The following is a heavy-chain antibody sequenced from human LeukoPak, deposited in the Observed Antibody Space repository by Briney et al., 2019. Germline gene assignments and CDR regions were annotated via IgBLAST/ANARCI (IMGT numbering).Heavy chain of an antibody. CDR3: VREDCSGGSCYSYY. J-gene: IGHJ4*02. Sequence: PSETLSLTCAVSGGSISSGSYYWSWIRQPAGKGLEWIGRIYTSGSTNYNPSLKSRVTISVDTSKNQFSLKLSSVTAADTAVYYCVREDCSGGSCYSYYWGQGTLVTVSS. CDR2: IYTSGST. V-gene: IGHV4-61*02. CDR1: GGSISSGSYY. D-gene: IGHD2-15*01.